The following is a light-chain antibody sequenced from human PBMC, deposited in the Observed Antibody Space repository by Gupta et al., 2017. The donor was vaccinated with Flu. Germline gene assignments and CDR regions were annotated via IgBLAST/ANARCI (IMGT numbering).Light chain of an antibody. CDR3: LLFSSPPL. J-gene: IGKJ4*01. CDR2: GAS. V-gene: IGKV3-20*01. Sequence: DIVLTQSPGTLSLPPGERATLSCRASQRVSSSYVAWYQQRPGQAPRLLIYGASTRATGIPDMFSGSGAGTDFTLSISRLGPEYVAVYYCLLFSSPPLFGGGTKVEIK. CDR1: QRVSSSY.